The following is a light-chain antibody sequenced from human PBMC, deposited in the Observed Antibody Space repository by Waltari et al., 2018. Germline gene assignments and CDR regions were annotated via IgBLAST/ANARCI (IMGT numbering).Light chain of an antibody. CDR1: SSNIGSNP. Sequence: QSVLTQAPSASGTPGQRVTISCSGSSSNIGSNPVNWYQQLPGTAPKLLIYSNNQRPSGVPDRFSGSKSGTSASLAISGLQSEDEANYYCAAWDDSLNGVVFGGGTKLTVL. CDR2: SNN. V-gene: IGLV1-44*01. J-gene: IGLJ2*01. CDR3: AAWDDSLNGVV.